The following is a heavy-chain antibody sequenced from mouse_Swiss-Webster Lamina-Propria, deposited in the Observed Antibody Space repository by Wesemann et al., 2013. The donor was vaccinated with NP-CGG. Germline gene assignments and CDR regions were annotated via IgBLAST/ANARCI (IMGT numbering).Heavy chain of an antibody. V-gene: IGHV1-15*01. CDR3: TSSTGWSWFAY. CDR1: GYTFTDYE. D-gene: IGHD3-1*01. J-gene: IGHJ3*01. Sequence: DSGYTFTDYEMHWVKQTPVHGLEWIGAIDPETGGTAYNQKFKGKATLTADKSSSTAYMELRSLTSEDSAVYYCTSSTGWSWFAYWGQGTLVTVSA. CDR2: IDPETGGT.